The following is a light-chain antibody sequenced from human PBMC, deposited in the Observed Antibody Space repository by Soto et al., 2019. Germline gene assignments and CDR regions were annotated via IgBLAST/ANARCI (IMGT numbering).Light chain of an antibody. CDR3: QHYANFLWT. J-gene: IGKJ1*01. CDR2: GVS. V-gene: IGKV3-20*01. Sequence: EIVLTQSPCTXSXXPXXXXXXXXRASQTVTSTYLAWYQQKPGQAPRLLIYGVSSRATGIPARFSGSGSGTDFTLTISRLEPEDSAVYFCQHYANFLWTFGQGTKVDIK. CDR1: QTVTSTY.